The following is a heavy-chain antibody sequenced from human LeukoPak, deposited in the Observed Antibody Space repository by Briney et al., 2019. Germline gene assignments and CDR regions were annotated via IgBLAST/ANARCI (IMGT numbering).Heavy chain of an antibody. D-gene: IGHD6-19*01. CDR2: INHSGST. J-gene: IGHJ4*02. CDR1: GGSFSGYY. Sequence: SETLSLTCAVYGGSFSGYYWSWIRKPPGKGLDWIGEINHSGSTNYNPSLKRRVTISVDTSKNQYSLKLSSVTAAETDVYCCARFTSPNSGWYYWGQGTLVTVSS. V-gene: IGHV4-34*01. CDR3: ARFTSPNSGWYY.